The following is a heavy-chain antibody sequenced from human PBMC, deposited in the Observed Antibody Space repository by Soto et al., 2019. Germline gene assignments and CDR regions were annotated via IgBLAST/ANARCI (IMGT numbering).Heavy chain of an antibody. CDR1: GGSISSYY. Sequence: SETLSLTCTVSGGSISSYYWSWIRQPPGKGLEWIGYIYYSGSTNYNPSLKSRVTISVDTSKNQFSLKLSSVTAADTAVYYCARVSDYSNYVRNYYYGMDVWGQGTTVTVSS. V-gene: IGHV4-59*01. J-gene: IGHJ6*02. CDR3: ARVSDYSNYVRNYYYGMDV. D-gene: IGHD4-4*01. CDR2: IYYSGST.